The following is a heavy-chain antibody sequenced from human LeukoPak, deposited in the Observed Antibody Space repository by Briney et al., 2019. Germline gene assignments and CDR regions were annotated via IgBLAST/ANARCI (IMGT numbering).Heavy chain of an antibody. J-gene: IGHJ4*02. CDR3: ARGELRLGELSPYGGY. V-gene: IGHV4-34*01. CDR1: GGSFSGYY. CDR2: INHSGST. D-gene: IGHD3-16*02. Sequence: PSETLSLTCAVYGGSFSGYYWSWIRQPPGKGLEWIGEINHSGSTNYNPSLKSRVTISVDTSKNQFSLKLSSVTAADTAVYYCARGELRLGELSPYGGYWGQGTLVTVSS.